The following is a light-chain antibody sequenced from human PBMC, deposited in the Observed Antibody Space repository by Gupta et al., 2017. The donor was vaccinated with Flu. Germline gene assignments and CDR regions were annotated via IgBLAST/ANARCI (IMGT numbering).Light chain of an antibody. CDR1: DVGGYDY. CDR3: CSYAGSYAGNYYL. J-gene: IGLJ2*01. Sequence: DVGGYDYVSWYQQHPGKVPKITIYDVTKRPSGVPDRFSGAKSGNTAFLTVSGLQAEDDADYYCCSYAGSYAGNYYLFGGGTKLTVL. V-gene: IGLV2-11*01. CDR2: DVT.